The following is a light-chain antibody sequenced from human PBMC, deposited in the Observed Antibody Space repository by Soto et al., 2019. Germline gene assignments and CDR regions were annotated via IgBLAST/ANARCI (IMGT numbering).Light chain of an antibody. CDR1: QSIRSTY. J-gene: IGKJ4*01. Sequence: EIVLTQSPGTLSLSPGERATLSCRASQSIRSTYLAWYQQKPGQPPRLLIYAASKRQSGVPDRFSGGGSETDFTLSISSLEPEDFAVYYCQQYSGSVTFGGGTKVDSK. CDR2: AAS. CDR3: QQYSGSVT. V-gene: IGKV3-20*01.